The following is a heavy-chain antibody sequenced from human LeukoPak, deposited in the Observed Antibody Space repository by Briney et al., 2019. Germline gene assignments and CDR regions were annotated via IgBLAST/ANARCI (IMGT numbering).Heavy chain of an antibody. CDR2: INSDGSST. CDR3: AKPFSSGWYKGGHNWFDP. V-gene: IGHV3-74*01. CDR1: GFTFSSYW. D-gene: IGHD6-19*01. J-gene: IGHJ5*02. Sequence: GGSLRLSCAASGFTFSSYWMHWVRQAPGKGLVWVSRINSDGSSTSYADSVKGRFTISRDNAKNTLYLQMNSLRAEDTAVYYCAKPFSSGWYKGGHNWFDPWGQGTLVTVSS.